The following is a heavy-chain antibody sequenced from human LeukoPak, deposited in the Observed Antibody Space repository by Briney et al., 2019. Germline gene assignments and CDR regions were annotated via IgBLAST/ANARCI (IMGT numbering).Heavy chain of an antibody. CDR3: ARPQFTAAGYYFDC. Sequence: ASLTVSSKASGYTFTIYNISWVPPARGQGREWVGWMRGYNGDANFPENLRGRITLTTDTPSSTAYIKLKSLRSDDAAVYYCARPQFTAAGYYFDCWGQGTLVSVSS. D-gene: IGHD6-13*01. CDR1: GYTFTIYN. V-gene: IGHV1-18*01. CDR2: MRGYNGDA. J-gene: IGHJ4*02.